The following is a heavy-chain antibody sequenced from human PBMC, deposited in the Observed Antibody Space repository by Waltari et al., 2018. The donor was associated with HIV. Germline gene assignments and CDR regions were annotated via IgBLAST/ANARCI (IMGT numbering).Heavy chain of an antibody. J-gene: IGHJ5*02. V-gene: IGHV4-34*01. CDR1: GGSFSGYY. Sequence: QVQLQQWGAGLLKPSETLSLTCAVYGGSFSGYYWSWIRQPPGKGLEWIGEINHSGSTNYNPSLKSRVTISVDTSKNQFSLKLSSVTAADTAVYYCARGAFVTIFGQRRNWFDPWGQGTLVTVSS. CDR3: ARGAFVTIFGQRRNWFDP. CDR2: INHSGST. D-gene: IGHD3-3*01.